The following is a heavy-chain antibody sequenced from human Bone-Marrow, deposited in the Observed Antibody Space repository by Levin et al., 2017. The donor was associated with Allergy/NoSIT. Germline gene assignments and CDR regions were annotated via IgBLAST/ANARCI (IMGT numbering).Heavy chain of an antibody. J-gene: IGHJ4*02. CDR2: ISGSGGRT. CDR1: GFTFSSYA. D-gene: IGHD5-18*01. V-gene: IGHV3-23*01. CDR3: AKHTAMAPFDY. Sequence: PGESLKISCAASGFTFSSYAMSWVRQAPGKGLEWVSAISGSGGRTYYADSVKGRFTFSRDNSKNTLYLQMNSLRAEDTAVYYCAKHTAMAPFDYWGQGTLVTVSS.